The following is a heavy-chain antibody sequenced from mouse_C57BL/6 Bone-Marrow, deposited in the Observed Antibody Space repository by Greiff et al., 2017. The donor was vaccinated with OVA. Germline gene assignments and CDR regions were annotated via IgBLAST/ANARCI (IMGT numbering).Heavy chain of an antibody. CDR2: ISDGGSYT. J-gene: IGHJ4*01. CDR3: ARALLLRFLYYAMGY. V-gene: IGHV5-4*03. D-gene: IGHD1-1*01. CDR1: GFTFSSYA. Sequence: DVKLVESGGGLVKPGGSLKLSCAASGFTFSSYAMSWVRQTPEKRLEWVATISDGGSYTYYPDNVKGRFTISRDNAKNNLYLQMSHLKSEDTAMYYCARALLLRFLYYAMGYWGQGTSVTVSS.